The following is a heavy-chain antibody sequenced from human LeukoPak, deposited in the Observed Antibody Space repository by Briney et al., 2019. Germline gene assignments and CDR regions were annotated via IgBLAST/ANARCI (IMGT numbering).Heavy chain of an antibody. CDR1: GFPFSTFW. V-gene: IGHV3-7*04. CDR2: INQDGSEK. J-gene: IGHJ4*02. CDR3: TGETYYFDH. Sequence: GESLRLSCAVSGFPFSTFWMSWVRQAPGKGLEWVANINQDGSEKYYVDSVRGRFAISRDNAKNSLYLQVNSLRPEDTAMYYCTGETYYFDHWGQGALVTVSS.